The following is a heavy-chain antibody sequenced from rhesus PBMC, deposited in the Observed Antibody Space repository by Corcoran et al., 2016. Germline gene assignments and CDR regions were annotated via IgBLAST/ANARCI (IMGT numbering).Heavy chain of an antibody. D-gene: IGHD5-24*01. Sequence: QLQLQESGPGLVKPSETLSLTCAVSGGSISSNSWSWIRQPPGKGLEWIGRISGRGGSTDYTPSPKGRVTISTDTSKNHVSLKLSSVTAADTAVYYCARWGVGTGVFDYWGQGVLVTVSS. CDR1: GGSISSNS. CDR2: ISGRGGST. J-gene: IGHJ4*01. V-gene: IGHV4-173*01. CDR3: ARWGVGTGVFDY.